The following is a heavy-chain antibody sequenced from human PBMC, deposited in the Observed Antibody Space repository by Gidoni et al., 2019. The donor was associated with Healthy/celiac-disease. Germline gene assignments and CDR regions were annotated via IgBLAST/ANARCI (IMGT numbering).Heavy chain of an antibody. V-gene: IGHV4-61*01. D-gene: IGHD5-12*01. CDR2: IYYSWST. CDR3: AREGVAKYNWFDP. Sequence: QVQLQPSGPGLLMPSETLSLTCPVSGVSVSSGSYYWSCIRQPPGKGLEWIGYIYYSWSTNYNPSLKSRVTISVDTSKNQFSLKLSSVTAADTAVYYCAREGVAKYNWFDPWGQGTLVTVSS. CDR1: GVSVSSGSYY. J-gene: IGHJ5*02.